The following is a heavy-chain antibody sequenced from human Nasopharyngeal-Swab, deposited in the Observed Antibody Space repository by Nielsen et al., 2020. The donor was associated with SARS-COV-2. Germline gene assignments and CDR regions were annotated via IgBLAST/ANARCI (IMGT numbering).Heavy chain of an antibody. CDR2: IYTSGST. V-gene: IGHV4-61*02. Sequence: SETLSLTCTVSGGSISSSSYYWSWIRQPAGKGLEWIGRIYTSGSTNYNPSLKSRVTISVDTSKNQFSLKLSSVTAADTAVYYCANDAFDIWGQGTMVTVSS. CDR3: ANDAFDI. J-gene: IGHJ3*02. CDR1: GGSISSSSYY.